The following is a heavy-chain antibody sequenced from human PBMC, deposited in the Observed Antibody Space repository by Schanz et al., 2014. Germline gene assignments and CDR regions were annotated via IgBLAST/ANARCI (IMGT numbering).Heavy chain of an antibody. Sequence: EVQLLESGGGLVQPGESLRVSCAASGFTFNSYAMSWVRQAPGRGLEWVSGISGSGGTTHYADSVEGRFTISRVNSKNTLYLRMKGLRAEDTAVYYCARSAGRDFWSGYYTRFDYWGQGTLVTVSS. V-gene: IGHV3-23*01. CDR2: ISGSGGTT. CDR3: ARSAGRDFWSGYYTRFDY. J-gene: IGHJ4*02. CDR1: GFTFNSYA. D-gene: IGHD3-3*01.